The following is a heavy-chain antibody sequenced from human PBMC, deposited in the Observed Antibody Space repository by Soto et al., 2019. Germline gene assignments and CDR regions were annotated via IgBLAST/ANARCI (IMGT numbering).Heavy chain of an antibody. CDR3: AREHIITMVRGVYNWFDP. CDR1: GGSISSYY. V-gene: IGHV4-59*01. CDR2: IYYSGST. Sequence: KSSETLSLTCTVSGGSISSYYWSWIRQPPGKGLEWIGYIYYSGSTNYNPSLKSRVTISVDTSKNQFSLKLSSVTAADTAVYYCAREHIITMVRGVYNWFDPWGQGTLVTVSS. J-gene: IGHJ5*02. D-gene: IGHD3-10*01.